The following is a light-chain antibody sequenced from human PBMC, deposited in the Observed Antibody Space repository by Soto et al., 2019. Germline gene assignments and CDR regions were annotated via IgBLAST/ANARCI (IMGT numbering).Light chain of an antibody. Sequence: EIVLTQSPGTLSLSPGERATLSCRAIQSVSSSYLAWYQQKPGQAPSLLIYGASSRATGIPDRFSGSGSGTDFTLTISRLEPEDFAVYYCQQYGSSPTFCPGTKVDIK. CDR2: GAS. V-gene: IGKV3-20*01. J-gene: IGKJ3*01. CDR3: QQYGSSPT. CDR1: QSVSSSY.